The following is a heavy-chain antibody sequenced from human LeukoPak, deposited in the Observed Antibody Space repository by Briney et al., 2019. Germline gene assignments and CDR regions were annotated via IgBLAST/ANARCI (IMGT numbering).Heavy chain of an antibody. Sequence: GGSLRLSCAASGFSFSSYAMTWVRQAPGKGLEWVSPISGSGGSTYYADSVKGRFTISRDNSKNTLYLQMDSLRAEDTALYYCAKGSGINHYHWIDPWGQGTLVTVSS. CDR2: ISGSGGST. V-gene: IGHV3-23*01. CDR3: AKGSGINHYHWIDP. CDR1: GFSFSSYA. D-gene: IGHD1-14*01. J-gene: IGHJ5*02.